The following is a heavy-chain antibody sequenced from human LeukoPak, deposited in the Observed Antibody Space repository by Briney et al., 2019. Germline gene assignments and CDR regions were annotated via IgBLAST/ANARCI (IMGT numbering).Heavy chain of an antibody. Sequence: TGGSLRLSCAASGFTFSSYEMNWVRQAQGKGLEWVSYISSSGSTIYYADSVKGRFPISRDNAKNSLYLQMNSLRAEDTAVYYCARDLPPDYWGQGTLVTVSS. CDR2: ISSSGSTI. J-gene: IGHJ4*02. CDR3: ARDLPPDY. V-gene: IGHV3-48*03. CDR1: GFTFSSYE.